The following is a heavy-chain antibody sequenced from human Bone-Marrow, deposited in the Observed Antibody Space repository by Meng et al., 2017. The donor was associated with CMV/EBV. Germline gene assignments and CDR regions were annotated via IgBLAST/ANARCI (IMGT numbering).Heavy chain of an antibody. CDR3: ARDPEYCSSTSCYQGDY. CDR2: IYSGGST. Sequence: GESLKISCAASGFTFSSYSMNWVRQAPGKGLEWVSVIYSGGSTYYADSVKGRFTISRDNSKNTLYLQMNSLRAEDTAVYYCARDPEYCSSTSCYQGDYWGQGTLVTVSS. V-gene: IGHV3-53*01. CDR1: GFTFSSYS. J-gene: IGHJ4*02. D-gene: IGHD2-2*01.